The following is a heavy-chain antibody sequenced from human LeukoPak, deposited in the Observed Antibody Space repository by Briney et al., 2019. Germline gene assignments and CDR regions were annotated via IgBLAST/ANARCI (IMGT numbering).Heavy chain of an antibody. Sequence: GESLKISCKGSGYSFTSYWIGWVRQMPGKGLEWMGIIYPGDSDPRYSPSFQGQVTISADKSISTAYLQWSSLKASDTAMYYCARLGMVRGVNYYYGMDVWGQGTTVTVSS. D-gene: IGHD3-10*01. V-gene: IGHV5-51*01. CDR3: ARLGMVRGVNYYYGMDV. J-gene: IGHJ6*02. CDR1: GYSFTSYW. CDR2: IYPGDSDP.